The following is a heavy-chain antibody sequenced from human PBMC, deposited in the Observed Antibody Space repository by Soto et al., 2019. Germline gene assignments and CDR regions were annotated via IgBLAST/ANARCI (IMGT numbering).Heavy chain of an antibody. J-gene: IGHJ5*02. CDR2: IYHSGST. CDR1: GGSISSGGYS. V-gene: IGHV4-30-2*01. CDR3: ARSTTVTPNWFDP. Sequence: PSETLSLTCAVSGGSISSGGYSWSWIRQPPGKGLEWIGYIYHSGSTYYNPSLKSRVTISVDRSKNQFSLKLSSVTAADTAVYYCARSTTVTPNWFDPWGQGTLVTVSS. D-gene: IGHD4-4*01.